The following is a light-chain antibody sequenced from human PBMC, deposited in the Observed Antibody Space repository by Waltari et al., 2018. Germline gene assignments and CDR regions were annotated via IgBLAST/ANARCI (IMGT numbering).Light chain of an antibody. J-gene: IGKJ4*01. CDR3: QQYNTWPLT. V-gene: IGKV3-15*01. CDR2: GAS. CDR1: QSVTSD. Sequence: ETLMTQSPATLSVSPGERVTLSCRASQSVTSDLAWYQQKPGQAPRLLIHGASARATGIAARFSDSGSGTEFTLTVASMQSEDFAIYYCQQYNTWPLTFGGGTKVEI.